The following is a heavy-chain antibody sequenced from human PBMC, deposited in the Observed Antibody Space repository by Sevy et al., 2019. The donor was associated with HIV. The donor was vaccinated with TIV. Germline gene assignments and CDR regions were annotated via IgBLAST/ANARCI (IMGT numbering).Heavy chain of an antibody. CDR1: AFTFDRYA. V-gene: IGHV3-23*01. CDR2: ITNSGSDT. J-gene: IGHJ4*02. D-gene: IGHD6-6*01. Sequence: GGSPRLSCAASAFTFDRYAMTWVRQAPGKGLECVSAITNSGSDTYHADSVKGRFTISRDNSKNTLYLQMNSLTDEDTAVYYCAKGSAPSRPYYFEYWGQGTLVTVSS. CDR3: AKGSAPSRPYYFEY.